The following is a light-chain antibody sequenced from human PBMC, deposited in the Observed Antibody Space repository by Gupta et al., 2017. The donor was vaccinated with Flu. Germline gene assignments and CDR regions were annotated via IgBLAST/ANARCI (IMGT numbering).Light chain of an antibody. CDR1: SSDVGGYNS. J-gene: IGLJ2*01. CDR2: EVS. Sequence: QSALTQPASVSGSPGQSITISCTGTSSDVGGYNSVSWYQQHPGKAPNLMIYEVSNRPSGYCHRFSGSKSGNTASLTISGLQAEDEADYYCSSYTSRSTVVFGGGTRLSVL. CDR3: SSYTSRSTVV. V-gene: IGLV2-14*01.